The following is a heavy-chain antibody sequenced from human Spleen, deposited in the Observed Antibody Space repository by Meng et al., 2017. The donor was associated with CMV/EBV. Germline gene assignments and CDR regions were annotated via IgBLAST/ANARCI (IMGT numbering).Heavy chain of an antibody. CDR2: ISPYKGKT. CDR3: ARERGAVAGDH. V-gene: IGHV1-18*01. D-gene: IGHD3-10*01. CDR1: GYTFINYG. Sequence: ASVKVSCKASGYTFINYGISWVRQAPGQGLEWMGWISPYKGKTKYAQKIQGRVTLTTDTSTSTAYMELTSLTSDDTAIYYCARERGAVAGDHWGQGTLVTVSS. J-gene: IGHJ4*02.